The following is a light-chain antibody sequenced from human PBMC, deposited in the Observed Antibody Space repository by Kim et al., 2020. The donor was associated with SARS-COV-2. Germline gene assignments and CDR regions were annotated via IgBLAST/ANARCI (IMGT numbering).Light chain of an antibody. CDR1: QSVLYSSNNKNY. J-gene: IGKJ2*01. V-gene: IGKV4-1*01. Sequence: DIVMTQSPDSLAVSLGERATINCKSSQSVLYSSNNKNYLAWYQQKPGQPPKLLIYWASTRESGVPDRFSGSGSGTDFTLTISSLQAEDVAVYYCQQYYSTPLYTFGQGTKLEF. CDR2: WAS. CDR3: QQYYSTPLYT.